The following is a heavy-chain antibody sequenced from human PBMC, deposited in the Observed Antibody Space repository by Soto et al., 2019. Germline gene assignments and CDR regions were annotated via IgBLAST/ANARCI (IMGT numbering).Heavy chain of an antibody. Sequence: GGSLRLSCATSGFILSDCAMNWVRQAPGKGLEWVSYISSSSSVIDYADSVKGRFTVSRDNARNSLYLQMNSLRAEDTAVYYCARMVVATAGTDYYYYYMDVWGKGTTVTVSS. V-gene: IGHV3-48*01. CDR1: GFILSDCA. D-gene: IGHD6-13*01. CDR2: ISSSSSVI. CDR3: ARMVVATAGTDYYYYYMDV. J-gene: IGHJ6*03.